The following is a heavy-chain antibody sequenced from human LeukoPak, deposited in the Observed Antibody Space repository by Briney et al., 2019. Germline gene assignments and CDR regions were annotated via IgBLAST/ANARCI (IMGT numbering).Heavy chain of an antibody. Sequence: GGSLRLSCGASEFXISAYWITWVRQAPGKGLEWVAHIKQDGSEEYYVDSVKGRFTVSRDNPKHSLYLQMSSLRAEDTAVYYCARIPGYACYFDYWGQGTLVTVAS. J-gene: IGHJ4*02. CDR1: EFXISAYW. V-gene: IGHV3-7*04. CDR3: ARIPGYACYFDY. D-gene: IGHD2-2*01. CDR2: IKQDGSEE.